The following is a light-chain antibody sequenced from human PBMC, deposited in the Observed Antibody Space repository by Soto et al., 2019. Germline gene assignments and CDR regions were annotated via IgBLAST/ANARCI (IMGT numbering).Light chain of an antibody. CDR1: QSVSSSY. Sequence: EIVLTQSPGTLSLSPGERATLSCRASQSVSSSYLAWYQQKPGQAHRLLIYGASTRATGIPARFSGSGSGTEFTLTISSLQSEDFAVYYCQQYNNWPKTVGQGTKVDIK. V-gene: IGKV3-15*01. CDR3: QQYNNWPKT. CDR2: GAS. J-gene: IGKJ1*01.